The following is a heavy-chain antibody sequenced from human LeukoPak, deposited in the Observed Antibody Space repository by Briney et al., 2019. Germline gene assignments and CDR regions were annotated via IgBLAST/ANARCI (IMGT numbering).Heavy chain of an antibody. J-gene: IGHJ4*02. V-gene: IGHV3-11*06. CDR3: ARDLSWGYYDSTPTPGY. D-gene: IGHD3-22*01. CDR1: GFTFSDYY. Sequence: GGSLRLSCAVSGFTFSDYYMSWIRQAPGKGLEWVSYISSSGIYTNYADSVKGRFTISRDNSKNTLYLQMNSLRAEDTAVYYCARDLSWGYYDSTPTPGYWGQGTLVTVSS. CDR2: ISSSGIYT.